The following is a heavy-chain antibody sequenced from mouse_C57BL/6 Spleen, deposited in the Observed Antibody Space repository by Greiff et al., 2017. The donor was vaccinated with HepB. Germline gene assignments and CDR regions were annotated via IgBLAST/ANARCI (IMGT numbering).Heavy chain of an antibody. CDR1: GYTFTSYW. D-gene: IGHD1-1*01. Sequence: VQLQQPGAELVKPGASVKMSCKASGYTFTSYWITWVKQRPGQGLEWIGDIYPGSGSTNYNEKFKSKATLTVDTSSSTAYMQLSSLTSEDSAVYYCARFGYYGSSFAYWGQGTTLTVSS. CDR2: IYPGSGST. J-gene: IGHJ2*01. CDR3: ARFGYYGSSFAY. V-gene: IGHV1-55*01.